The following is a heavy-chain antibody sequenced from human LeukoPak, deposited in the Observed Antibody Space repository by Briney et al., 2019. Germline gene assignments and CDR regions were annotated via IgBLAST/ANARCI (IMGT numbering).Heavy chain of an antibody. D-gene: IGHD5-12*01. V-gene: IGHV1-69*01. Sequence: SVKVSCKASGGTFSSYAISWVRQAPGQGLEWMGGIIPIFGTANYAQKFQGRITITADESTSTAYMELSSLRSEDTAVYYCARSFGGGYEPFDYWGQGTLVTVSS. CDR3: ARSFGGGYEPFDY. J-gene: IGHJ4*02. CDR2: IIPIFGTA. CDR1: GGTFSSYA.